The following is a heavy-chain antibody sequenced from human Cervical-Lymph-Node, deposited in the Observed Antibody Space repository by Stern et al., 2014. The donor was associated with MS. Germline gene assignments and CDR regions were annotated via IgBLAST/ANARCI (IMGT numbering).Heavy chain of an antibody. CDR1: GYSFTSYD. CDR2: IIPSDGST. Sequence: VQLVESGAEVKKPGASVKVSCKASGYSFTSYDMHWVRQAPGQGLEWMGIIIPSDGSTSYAQKFQGRVTMTRDTSTSTVYMELSSLRSEDTAVYYCARVAVVARNWFDPWGQGTLVTVSS. V-gene: IGHV1-46*03. CDR3: ARVAVVARNWFDP. D-gene: IGHD3-22*01. J-gene: IGHJ5*02.